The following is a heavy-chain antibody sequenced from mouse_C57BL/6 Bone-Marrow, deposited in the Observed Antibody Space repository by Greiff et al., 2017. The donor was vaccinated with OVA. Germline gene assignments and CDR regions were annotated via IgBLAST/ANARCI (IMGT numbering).Heavy chain of an antibody. CDR3: ARSPTMVKTTEFAY. J-gene: IGHJ3*01. V-gene: IGHV1-59*01. D-gene: IGHD2-9*01. CDR2: IDPSDSYT. Sequence: VQLQQPGAELVRPGTSVKLSCKASGYTFTSYWMHWVKQRPGQGLEWIGVIDPSDSYTNYNQKFKGKATLTVDTSSSTAYMQRSSLTSEDSAVYYGARSPTMVKTTEFAYWGQGTLVTVSA. CDR1: GYTFTSYW.